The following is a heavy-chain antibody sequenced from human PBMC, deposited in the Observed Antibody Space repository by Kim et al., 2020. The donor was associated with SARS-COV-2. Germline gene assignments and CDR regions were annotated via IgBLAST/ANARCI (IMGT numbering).Heavy chain of an antibody. CDR3: ASISSGDYALFDY. J-gene: IGHJ4*02. Sequence: SETLSLTCTVSGGSISSYYWSWIRQPPGKGLEWIGYIYYSGSTNYNPSLKSRVTISVDTSKNQFSLKLSSVTAADTAVYYCASISSGDYALFDYWGQGTL. D-gene: IGHD4-17*01. CDR2: IYYSGST. V-gene: IGHV4-59*01. CDR1: GGSISSYY.